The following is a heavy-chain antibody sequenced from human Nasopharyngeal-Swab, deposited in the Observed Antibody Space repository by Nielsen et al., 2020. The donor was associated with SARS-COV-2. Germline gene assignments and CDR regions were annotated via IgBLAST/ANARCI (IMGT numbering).Heavy chain of an antibody. Sequence: VRQAPGKGLEWVSVIYSGGSTYYADSVKGRFTISRDNSKNTLYLQMNSLRAEDTAVYYCARSSGRDGYNYAFDIWGQGTMVTVSS. CDR2: IYSGGST. D-gene: IGHD5-24*01. V-gene: IGHV3-53*01. J-gene: IGHJ3*02. CDR3: ARSSGRDGYNYAFDI.